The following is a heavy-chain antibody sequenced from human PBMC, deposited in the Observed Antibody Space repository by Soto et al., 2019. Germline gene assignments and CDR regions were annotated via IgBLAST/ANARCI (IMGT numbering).Heavy chain of an antibody. CDR2: INPSGGST. Sequence: QVQLVQSGAEVKKPGASVKVSCKASGFTFTSYYMHWVRQAPGQGLEWMGIINPSGGSTSYAQKFQGRVTMTRDTSTSTVYMELRSLRSEDTAVYYCARVALLWFGELSYDYWGQGTLVTVSS. D-gene: IGHD3-10*01. CDR1: GFTFTSYY. J-gene: IGHJ4*02. V-gene: IGHV1-46*01. CDR3: ARVALLWFGELSYDY.